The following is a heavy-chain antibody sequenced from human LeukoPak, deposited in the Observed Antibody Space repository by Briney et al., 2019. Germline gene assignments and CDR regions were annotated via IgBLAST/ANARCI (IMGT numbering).Heavy chain of an antibody. J-gene: IGHJ4*02. Sequence: GESLKISCKGSGHSFTNYWNGWVRQMPGKGLEWMGIIYPGDSDTRYSPSFQGQVTISADKSISTAYLQWSSLKASDTAMYYCARRPDDNGDYWGQGTLVTVSS. D-gene: IGHD1-1*01. CDR1: GHSFTNYW. CDR3: ARRPDDNGDY. CDR2: IYPGDSDT. V-gene: IGHV5-51*01.